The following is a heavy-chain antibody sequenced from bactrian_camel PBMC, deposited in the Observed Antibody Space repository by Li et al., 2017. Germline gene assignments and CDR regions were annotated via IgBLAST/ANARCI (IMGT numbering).Heavy chain of an antibody. CDR2: IYGGNGRGSGST. J-gene: IGHJ4*01. CDR1: GRRRHC. D-gene: IGHD7*01. V-gene: IGHV3S32*01. Sequence: QLVESGGGSVQAGGSLRLSCAVSGRRRHCMGWFRQAAGKEREGVSAIYGGNGRGSGSTYYSDSVKGRFTISSNYAKNMLYLQMNSLKPEDTAMYYCAARELYVVGDWSQHRWYKYWGQGTQVTVS. CDR3: AARELYVVGDWSQHRWYKY.